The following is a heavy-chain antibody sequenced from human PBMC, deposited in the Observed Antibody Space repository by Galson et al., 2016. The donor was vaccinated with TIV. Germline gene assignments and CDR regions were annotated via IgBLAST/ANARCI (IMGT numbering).Heavy chain of an antibody. CDR3: AKRDRSGRGTGKYYFDY. CDR2: IQYDESYT. CDR1: GFSFTSYG. Sequence: LRLSCAASGFSFTSYGMHWVRQAPGKGLEWVAFIQYDESYTYYADPVKGRFTISRDNSKNTLFLQMNSLRVEDTAVYYCAKRDRSGRGTGKYYFDYWGQGTLVTVSS. V-gene: IGHV3-30*02. J-gene: IGHJ4*02. D-gene: IGHD3-22*01.